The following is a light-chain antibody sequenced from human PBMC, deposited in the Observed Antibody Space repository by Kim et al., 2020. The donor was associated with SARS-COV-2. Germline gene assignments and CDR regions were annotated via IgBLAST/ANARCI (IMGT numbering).Light chain of an antibody. CDR2: DVS. V-gene: IGLV2-14*01. CDR3: SSFTSSSSWV. J-gene: IGLJ3*02. CDR1: SSDVGRYNF. Sequence: QSALTQPASVSGSPGQSITISCTGTSSDVGRYNFVSWYQQHPGNAPKLMIYDVSKRPSGVSNRFSGSKSGNTASLTISGLQAEDEADYHCSSFTSSSSWVFGGGTQLTVL.